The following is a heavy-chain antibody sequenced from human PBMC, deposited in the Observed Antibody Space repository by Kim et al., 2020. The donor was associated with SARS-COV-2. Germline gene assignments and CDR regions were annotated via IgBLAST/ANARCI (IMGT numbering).Heavy chain of an antibody. Sequence: SETLSLTCAVYGGSFSGYYWSWIRQPPGKGLEWIGEINHSGSTNYNPSLKSRVTISVDTSKNQFSLKLSSVTAADTAVYYCARGRHVLLWFGGYFDLWGRGTLVTVSS. CDR3: ARGRHVLLWFGGYFDL. D-gene: IGHD3-10*01. J-gene: IGHJ2*01. CDR1: GGSFSGYY. CDR2: INHSGST. V-gene: IGHV4-34*01.